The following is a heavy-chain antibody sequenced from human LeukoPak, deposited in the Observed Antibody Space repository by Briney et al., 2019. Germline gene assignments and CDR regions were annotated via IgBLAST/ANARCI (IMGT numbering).Heavy chain of an antibody. J-gene: IGHJ4*02. D-gene: IGHD1-26*01. CDR3: ARGPSGSYYGVVDY. Sequence: SETLSLTCTVSGGSISSSSYYWGWIRQPPGKGLEWIGSIYYSGSTYYNLSLKSRVTISVDTSKNQFSLKLSSVTAADTAVYYCARGPSGSYYGVVDYWGQGTLVTVSS. CDR1: GGSISSSSYY. V-gene: IGHV4-39*07. CDR2: IYYSGST.